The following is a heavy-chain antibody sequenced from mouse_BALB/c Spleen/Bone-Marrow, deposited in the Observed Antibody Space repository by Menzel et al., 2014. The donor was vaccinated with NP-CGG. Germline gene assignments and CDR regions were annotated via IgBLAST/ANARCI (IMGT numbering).Heavy chain of an antibody. J-gene: IGHJ2*01. CDR2: INPYNGDT. D-gene: IGHD2-4*01. V-gene: IGHV1-37*01. CDR3: GRGDDYDGDFDR. CDR1: GYSFTGYF. Sequence: VESGASVKISCKASGYSFTGYFMNWVKQSHGKSLEWIGRINPYNGDTFYNQKFKGKATLTVDKSSSTAHMELLSLTSEDSAVYYCGRGDDYDGDFDRWGQGTTLTVSS.